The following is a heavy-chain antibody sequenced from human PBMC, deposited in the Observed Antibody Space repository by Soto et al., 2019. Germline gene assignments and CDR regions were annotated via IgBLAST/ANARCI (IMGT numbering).Heavy chain of an antibody. CDR1: GFTFHKYA. V-gene: IGHV3-23*01. CDR3: ARDLSVVFDY. Sequence: GGSLRLSCTASGFTFHKYAMSWVRQAPGKGLEWVSAITDSGAASHYADSVKGRFTVSRDNSKNTLYLQMNSLRADDTAVYYCARDLSVVFDYWGQGTLVTVSS. CDR2: ITDSGAAS. J-gene: IGHJ4*02. D-gene: IGHD2-15*01.